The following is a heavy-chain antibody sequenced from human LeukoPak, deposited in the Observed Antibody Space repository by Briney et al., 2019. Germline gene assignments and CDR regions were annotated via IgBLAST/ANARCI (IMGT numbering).Heavy chain of an antibody. CDR2: INYRGNT. V-gene: IGHV4-34*01. CDR3: ARESPRDDYGDFVVFDS. Sequence: SETLSLTCAVYGGSFSGSYWNWIRQPPGKGLEWIGKINYRGNTNYNPSLRGRVTISVDTSTNQFSLKLRSVTAADTAVYFCARESPRDDYGDFVVFDSWGQGTLVTVSS. CDR1: GGSFSGSY. D-gene: IGHD4-17*01. J-gene: IGHJ4*02.